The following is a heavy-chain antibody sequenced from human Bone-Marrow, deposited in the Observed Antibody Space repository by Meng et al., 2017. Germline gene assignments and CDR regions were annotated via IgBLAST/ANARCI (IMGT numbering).Heavy chain of an antibody. D-gene: IGHD3-22*01. CDR1: GGSISSSSYY. J-gene: IGHJ6*02. Sequence: SETLSLTCTVSGGSISSSSYYWGWIRQPPGKGLEWIGSIYYSGSTYYNPSLKSRVTISVDTSKNQFSLKLSSVTAADTAVYYCAIEGNYDSSGYNRAYYYYGLDVWAQGTTVTVSS. CDR2: IYYSGST. V-gene: IGHV4-39*07. CDR3: AIEGNYDSSGYNRAYYYYGLDV.